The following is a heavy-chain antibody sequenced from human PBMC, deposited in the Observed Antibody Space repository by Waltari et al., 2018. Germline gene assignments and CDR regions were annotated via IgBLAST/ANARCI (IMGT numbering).Heavy chain of an antibody. J-gene: IGHJ3*02. CDR1: GFPFSSYE. CDR2: ISSSGSTI. D-gene: IGHD3-9*01. CDR3: ARDLTTAFDI. Sequence: EVQLVESGGGLVQPGGSLSLSCAASGFPFSSYEMNWVRQAPGKGLEWVSYISSSGSTIYYADSVKGRFTISRDNAKNSLYLQMNSLRAEDTAVYYCARDLTTAFDIWGQGTMVTVSS. V-gene: IGHV3-48*03.